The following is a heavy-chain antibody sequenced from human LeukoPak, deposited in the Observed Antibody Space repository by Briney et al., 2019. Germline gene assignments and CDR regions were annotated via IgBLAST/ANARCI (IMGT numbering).Heavy chain of an antibody. J-gene: IGHJ3*02. CDR2: ISSSTSTI. CDR3: ARDPPYSSGWYGRLGAFDI. D-gene: IGHD6-19*01. V-gene: IGHV3-48*03. CDR1: GFTFSSYE. Sequence: GGSLRLSCAASGFTFSSYEMNWVRQAPGKGLEWVSYISSSTSTIYYADSVKGRFTISRDNAKNSLYLQMNSLRAEDTAVYYCARDPPYSSGWYGRLGAFDIWGQGSMVTVSS.